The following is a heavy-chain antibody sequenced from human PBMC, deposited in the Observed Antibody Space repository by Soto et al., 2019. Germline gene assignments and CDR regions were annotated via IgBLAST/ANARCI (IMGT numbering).Heavy chain of an antibody. CDR2: ISGSGGST. D-gene: IGHD6-13*01. CDR1: GFTFSSYA. J-gene: IGHJ4*02. V-gene: IGHV3-23*01. Sequence: EVQLLESGGDLVQPGGSLRLSCAASGFTFSSYAMNWVRQAPGKGLEWVSIISGSGGSTYYADSVQGRFTISRDNSKNTLYLQMNSLIAEDTAGYYCSRGEGASSSSWYKYFDYWGQGTLVPVSS. CDR3: SRGEGASSSSWYKYFDY.